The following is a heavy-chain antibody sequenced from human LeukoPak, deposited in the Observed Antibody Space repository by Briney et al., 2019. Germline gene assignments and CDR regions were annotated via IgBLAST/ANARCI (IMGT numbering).Heavy chain of an antibody. CDR3: ARALVRATMVWYFDL. D-gene: IGHD5-12*01. CDR2: ISHSGST. V-gene: IGHV4-34*01. CDR1: GGSFSGYY. Sequence: SETLSLTCAVSGGSFSGYYWSWIRQPPGKGPEWIGEISHSGSTNYSPSLKGRVTISVDTSKNQFSLNLSSVTAADTAVYYCARALVRATMVWYFDLWGRGTLVTVSS. J-gene: IGHJ2*01.